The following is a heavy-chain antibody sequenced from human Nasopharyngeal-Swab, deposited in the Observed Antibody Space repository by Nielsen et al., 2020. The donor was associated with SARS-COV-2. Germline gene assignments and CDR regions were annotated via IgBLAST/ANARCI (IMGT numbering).Heavy chain of an antibody. Sequence: PGKGLEWVSGISWNSGSIGYADFVKGRFTISRDNAKNSLYLQMNSLRAEDTALYYCAKVVAAHYYYYGMDVWGQGTTVTVSS. CDR3: AKVVAAHYYYYGMDV. V-gene: IGHV3-9*01. D-gene: IGHD2-15*01. J-gene: IGHJ6*02. CDR2: ISWNSGSI.